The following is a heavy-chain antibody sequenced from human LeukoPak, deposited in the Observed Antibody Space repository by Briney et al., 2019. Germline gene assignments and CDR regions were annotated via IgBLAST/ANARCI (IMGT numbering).Heavy chain of an antibody. V-gene: IGHV4-39*01. D-gene: IGHD6-13*01. J-gene: IGHJ4*02. CDR1: GGSISSGIYY. CDR3: ARHVRQQLPPKAFDY. Sequence: SETLSLTCTVSGGSISSGIYYWVWIRQPPGKGLEGIGFIYYSGNAYYNPSLKSRVTISVDTSKNQLSLKLNSVTAADTAVYYCARHVRQQLPPKAFDYWGQGTLVTVSS. CDR2: IYYSGNA.